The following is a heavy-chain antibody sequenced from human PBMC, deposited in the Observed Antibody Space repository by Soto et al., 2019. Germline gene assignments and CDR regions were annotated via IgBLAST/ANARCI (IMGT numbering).Heavy chain of an antibody. Sequence: PVGSLRLSCAASGCTFSSYSMSWVRHAPGKGPEWVSGFRTGGDDGTTYYADSVKGRFTISRDNSKNTLFLQMNSLRVEDTAIYYCAKKVHSGPGSQYFDYWRQGTLVPVSS. D-gene: IGHD3-10*01. V-gene: IGHV3-23*01. CDR2: FRTGGDDGTT. CDR3: AKKVHSGPGSQYFDY. J-gene: IGHJ4*02. CDR1: GCTFSSYS.